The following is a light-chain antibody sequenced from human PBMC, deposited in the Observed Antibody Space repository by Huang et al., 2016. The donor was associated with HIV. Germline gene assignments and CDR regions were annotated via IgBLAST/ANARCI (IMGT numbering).Light chain of an antibody. V-gene: IGKV3-20*01. Sequence: EVILTQSPGTLSLSPGERATLSCRASQGVSTDLAWYQQKPGQAPRLLIYGASNRATGIPDRFSGSGSGTDFTLTISRLEPEDFAVYFCQQYDAFPCAFGQGTKLEI. CDR2: GAS. J-gene: IGKJ2*02. CDR1: QGVSTD. CDR3: QQYDAFPCA.